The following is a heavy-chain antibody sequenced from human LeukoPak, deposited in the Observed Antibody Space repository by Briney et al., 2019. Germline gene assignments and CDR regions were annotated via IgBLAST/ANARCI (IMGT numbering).Heavy chain of an antibody. J-gene: IGHJ4*02. CDR3: AKDRMNTAMVSYYFDY. CDR2: ISGSGGST. V-gene: IGHV3-23*01. D-gene: IGHD5-18*01. CDR1: GFTFSSYA. Sequence: GGSLRLSCAASGFTFSSYAMSWVRLAPGKGLEWVSAISGSGGSTYYADSVKGRFTISRDNSKNTLYLQMNSLRAEDTAVYYCAKDRMNTAMVSYYFDYWGQGTLVTVSS.